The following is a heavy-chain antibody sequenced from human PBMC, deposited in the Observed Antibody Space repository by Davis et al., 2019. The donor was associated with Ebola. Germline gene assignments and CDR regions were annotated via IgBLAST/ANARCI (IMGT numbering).Heavy chain of an antibody. D-gene: IGHD1-7*01. CDR3: ARRWYSWNYRGTFDY. V-gene: IGHV4-39*01. J-gene: IGHJ4*02. CDR1: GGSVSSSGAA. Sequence: PSETLSLTCAISGGSVSSSGAAWNWIRQPPGKGLEWIGGIYSGGSAYYNPSLESRVTISVDTSRNQFSLKLSSVTAADTAVYYCARRWYSWNYRGTFDYWGQGTLVTVSS. CDR2: IYSGGSA.